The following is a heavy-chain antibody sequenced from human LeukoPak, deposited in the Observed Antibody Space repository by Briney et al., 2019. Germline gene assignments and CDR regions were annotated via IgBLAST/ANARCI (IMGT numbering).Heavy chain of an antibody. CDR2: FYYSGNT. V-gene: IGHV4-39*07. D-gene: IGHD5-12*01. J-gene: IGHJ4*02. CDR1: GDSISTSNSY. Sequence: PSETLSLTCTVSGDSISTSNSYWGWIRQPPGKGLEWIGSFYYSGNTYYNASLKSRVTISVDTSKNQFSLKLTSVTAADTAVYYCARYRGASGYHFDYWGQGTLVTVSS. CDR3: ARYRGASGYHFDY.